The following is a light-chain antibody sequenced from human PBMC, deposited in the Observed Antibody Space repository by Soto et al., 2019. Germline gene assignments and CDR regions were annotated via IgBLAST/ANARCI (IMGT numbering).Light chain of an antibody. J-gene: IGKJ1*01. CDR2: DAS. Sequence: DIQMTQSPSSLSASVGDRVTITCQASRNINNFVNWFQKKPGTAPKLLIYDASTLKPGVPSRFSGSGSGTEFTLTISSLQPDDFATYYCQQYMSYSFGQGTKVDIK. CDR3: QQYMSYS. V-gene: IGKV1-33*01. CDR1: RNINNF.